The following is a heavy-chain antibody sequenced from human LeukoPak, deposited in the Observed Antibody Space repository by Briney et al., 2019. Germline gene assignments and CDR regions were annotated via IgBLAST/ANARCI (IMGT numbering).Heavy chain of an antibody. D-gene: IGHD3-10*01. CDR2: IYYSGST. J-gene: IGHJ5*02. V-gene: IGHV4-59*11. Sequence: SETLSLTCTGSGGSIRSHYWSWIRQPPGKGLEWIGYIYYSGSTNYNPSLKSRVTISVDTSKNQFSLKLSSVTAADTAVYYCVRGGTVRYGSGISWFDPWGQGTLVTVSS. CDR3: VRGGTVRYGSGISWFDP. CDR1: GGSIRSHY.